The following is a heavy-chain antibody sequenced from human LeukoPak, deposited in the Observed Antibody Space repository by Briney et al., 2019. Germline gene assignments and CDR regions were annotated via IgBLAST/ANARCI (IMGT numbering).Heavy chain of an antibody. CDR3: AKSRSGYPRVDGFDI. CDR1: GFTVSSNY. V-gene: IGHV3-53*01. J-gene: IGHJ3*02. D-gene: IGHD3-3*01. CDR2: IYSGGST. Sequence: GSLRLSCAASGFTVSSNYMSWVRQAPGKGLEWVSVIYSGGSTYYADSVKGRFTISRDNSKNTLYLQMNSLRAEDTALYYCAKSRSGYPRVDGFDIWGQGTMVTVSS.